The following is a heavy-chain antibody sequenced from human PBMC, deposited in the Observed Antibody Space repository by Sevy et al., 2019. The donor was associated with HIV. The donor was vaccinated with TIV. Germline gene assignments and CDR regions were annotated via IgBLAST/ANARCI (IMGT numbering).Heavy chain of an antibody. CDR1: GYTFTNYY. CDR3: ARESGGGGYSDF. V-gene: IGHV1-46*03. Sequence: ASVKVSCKASGYTFTNYYIHWVRQAPAQGLQWMGVINPGGGSTTNAQSFQGRVAVTRDTSTSTVYMELKSLRSEDTAVYFCARESGGGGYSDFWGQGTLVTVSS. D-gene: IGHD3-16*01. CDR2: INPGGGST. J-gene: IGHJ4*02.